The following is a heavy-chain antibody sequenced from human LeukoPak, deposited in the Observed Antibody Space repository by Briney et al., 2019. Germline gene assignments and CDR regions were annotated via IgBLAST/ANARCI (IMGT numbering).Heavy chain of an antibody. CDR2: ISSSSSYI. Sequence: GRSLRLSCAASGFTFSSYSMNWVRQAPGKGLEWVSSISSSSSYIYYADSVKGRFTISRDNAKNSLYLQMNSLRAEDTAVYYCARGGFSSTSCYRAWGQGTLVTVSS. CDR3: ARGGFSSTSCYRA. D-gene: IGHD2-2*02. CDR1: GFTFSSYS. J-gene: IGHJ4*02. V-gene: IGHV3-21*01.